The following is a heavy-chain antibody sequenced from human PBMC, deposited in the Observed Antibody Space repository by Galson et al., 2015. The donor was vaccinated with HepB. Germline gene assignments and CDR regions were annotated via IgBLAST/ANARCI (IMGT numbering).Heavy chain of an antibody. CDR3: IRLGKLVGYSSS. CDR2: IGSKADSYAT. V-gene: IGHV3-73*01. D-gene: IGHD6-13*01. J-gene: IGHJ4*02. CDR1: GFTFSGSA. Sequence: SLRLSCEASGFTFSGSAIHWVRQASGRGLEWVGRIGSKADSYATAYTASVQGRFTISRDDSKNTAYLQMKRLKTEDTAVYYCIRLGKLVGYSSSWGQGTLVTVSS.